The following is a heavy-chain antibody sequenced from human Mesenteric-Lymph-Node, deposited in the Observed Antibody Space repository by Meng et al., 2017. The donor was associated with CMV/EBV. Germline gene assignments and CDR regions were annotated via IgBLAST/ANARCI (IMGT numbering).Heavy chain of an antibody. CDR1: GGTFSSYA. V-gene: IGHV1-69*13. Sequence: SVKVSCKASGGTFSSYAISWVRQAPGQGLEWMGGIIPIFGTANYAQKFQGRVTITADESTSTAYMELSSLRSEDTAVYYCARDSGCGGDCSTAVYGLDVWGQGTTVTVSS. CDR3: ARDSGCGGDCSTAVYGLDV. D-gene: IGHD2-21*01. CDR2: IIPIFGTA. J-gene: IGHJ6*02.